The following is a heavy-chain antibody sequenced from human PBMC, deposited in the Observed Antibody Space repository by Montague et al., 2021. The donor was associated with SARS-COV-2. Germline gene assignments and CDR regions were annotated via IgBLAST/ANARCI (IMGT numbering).Heavy chain of an antibody. V-gene: IGHV4-34*01. CDR3: ARGLVLGEEDAAMVYFFYYMDL. CDR2: INHSGST. Sequence: SETLSLTCTVSGGSFSGYHWTWIRQPPGKGLEWIGEINHSGSTNYNPSLKSRLTISVDTSKNHFSLKLSSVTAADTAVYYCARGLVLGEEDAAMVYFFYYMDLWGQGTTVTVSS. CDR1: GGSFSGYH. D-gene: IGHD5-18*01. J-gene: IGHJ6*03.